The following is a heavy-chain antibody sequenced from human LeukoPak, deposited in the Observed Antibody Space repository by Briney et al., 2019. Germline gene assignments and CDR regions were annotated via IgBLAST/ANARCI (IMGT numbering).Heavy chain of an antibody. CDR2: INHSGST. V-gene: IGHV4-34*01. Sequence: SETLSLTCAVYGGSFSGYYWSWIRQPPGKWLEWIGEINHSGSTNYNPSLKSRVTISVDTSKNQFSLKLSSVTAADTAVYYCARGMHYYGSGSYYNRQRFDYWGQGTLVTVSS. CDR3: ARGMHYYGSGSYYNRQRFDY. J-gene: IGHJ4*02. D-gene: IGHD3-10*01. CDR1: GGSFSGYY.